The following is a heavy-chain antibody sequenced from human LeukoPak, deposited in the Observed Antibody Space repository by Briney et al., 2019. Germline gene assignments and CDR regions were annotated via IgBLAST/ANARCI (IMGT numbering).Heavy chain of an antibody. CDR2: ISSSSSYI. D-gene: IGHD2-2*02. Sequence: PGGSLRLSCAASGFTFSSYSMNWVRQAPGKGLEWVSSISSSSSYIYYADSVKGRFTISRDNAKNSLYLQMSSLRSEDTAVYYCASCRSTSCYTHFDYWGQGTLVTVSS. CDR3: ASCRSTSCYTHFDY. J-gene: IGHJ4*02. V-gene: IGHV3-21*04. CDR1: GFTFSSYS.